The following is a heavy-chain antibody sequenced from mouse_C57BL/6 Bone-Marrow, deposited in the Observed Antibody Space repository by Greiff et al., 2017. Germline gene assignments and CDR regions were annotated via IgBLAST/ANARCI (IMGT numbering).Heavy chain of an antibody. Sequence: EVQLQQSGPGLVKPSQSLSLTCSVTGYSITSGYYWNWIRQFPGNKLEWMGYISYDGSNNYNPSLKNRIPITRDTSKNQFFLKLNSVTTEDTATYYCARDYYGSSFFAYWGQGTLVTVSA. CDR2: ISYDGSN. CDR3: ARDYYGSSFFAY. J-gene: IGHJ3*01. CDR1: GYSITSGYY. V-gene: IGHV3-6*01. D-gene: IGHD1-1*01.